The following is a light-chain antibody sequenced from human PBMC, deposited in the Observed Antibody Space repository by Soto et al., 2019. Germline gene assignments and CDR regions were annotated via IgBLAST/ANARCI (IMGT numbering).Light chain of an antibody. Sequence: EIVLTQSPGTLSLSPGERATLSCRASQSVSSSYLAWYQKRPGQAPRLLIYGASSTATGIPDWFSGSRSGTAVTTTISRREPDDFGVYYFHQYGSSAPTFSQGTQLDI. V-gene: IGKV3-20*01. J-gene: IGKJ5*01. CDR2: GAS. CDR3: HQYGSSAPT. CDR1: QSVSSSY.